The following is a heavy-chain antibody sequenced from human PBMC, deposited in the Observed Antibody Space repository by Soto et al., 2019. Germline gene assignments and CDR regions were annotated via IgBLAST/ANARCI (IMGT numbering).Heavy chain of an antibody. CDR3: AKVVVAATRHTDFDS. V-gene: IGHV4-39*02. Sequence: TLSLTCTVSGGSLNSNNYYWALIRHPPGKGLAWIASIYYDGSTYYNPSLKSRVSISVDTSKNHFSLKLSSATAADTAVYYCAKVVVAATRHTDFDSWGQGTLVTVYS. J-gene: IGHJ4*02. CDR1: GGSLNSNNYY. CDR2: IYYDGST. D-gene: IGHD2-15*01.